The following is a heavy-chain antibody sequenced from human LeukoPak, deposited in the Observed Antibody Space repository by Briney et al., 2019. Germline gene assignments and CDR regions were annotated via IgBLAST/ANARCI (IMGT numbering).Heavy chain of an antibody. CDR3: ARGNYGGNNYFYYYMDV. V-gene: IGHV4-59*01. Sequence: SETLSLTCTVSGGSISSYYWSWIRQPPGKGLEWIGYIYYSGSTNYNPSLKSRVTISVDTSKNQFSLKLSSVTAADTAVYYCARGNYGGNNYFYYYMDVWAKGTTVTVSS. CDR2: IYYSGST. CDR1: GGSISSYY. J-gene: IGHJ6*03. D-gene: IGHD4-23*01.